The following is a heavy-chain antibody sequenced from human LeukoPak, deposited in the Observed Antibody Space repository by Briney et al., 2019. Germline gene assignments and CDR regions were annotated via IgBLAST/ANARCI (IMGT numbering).Heavy chain of an antibody. Sequence: GESLKISCKGSGYSFTSYWISWVRQMPGKGLEWMGRIDPSDSYTNYSPSFQGHVTISADKSISTAYLQWSSLKASDTAMYYCARAEYSRSSQGFDYWGQGALVTVSS. CDR2: IDPSDSYT. V-gene: IGHV5-10-1*01. J-gene: IGHJ4*02. D-gene: IGHD6-6*01. CDR1: GYSFTSYW. CDR3: ARAEYSRSSQGFDY.